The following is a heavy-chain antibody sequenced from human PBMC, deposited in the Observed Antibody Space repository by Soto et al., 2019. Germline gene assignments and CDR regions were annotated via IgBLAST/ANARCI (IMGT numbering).Heavy chain of an antibody. V-gene: IGHV4-39*07. CDR1: SGSISSTIYS. D-gene: IGHD5-18*01. J-gene: IGHJ5*02. CDR3: AKDSGYNYGYFRWFDP. CDR2: IFYSGST. Sequence: SETLSLTCTVSSGSISSTIYSWDWIRQPPGKGLEWIGSIFYSGSTYYNPALKSRVTISVDTSKSQFSLKLSSVTAADTAVYYCAKDSGYNYGYFRWFDPWGQGTLVTVSS.